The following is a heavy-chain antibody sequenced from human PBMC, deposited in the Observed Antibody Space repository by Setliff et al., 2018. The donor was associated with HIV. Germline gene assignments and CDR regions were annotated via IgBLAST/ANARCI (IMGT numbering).Heavy chain of an antibody. D-gene: IGHD3-10*01. V-gene: IGHV1-18*01. Sequence: ASVKVSCKASGYTFTSYGISWVRQAPGQGLEWMGWISAYNGNTHYAQRLQGRVTMTSDTSINTAYMELSRLTSDDTAVYYCARGPYYFGSGSYYLNFDYWGQGTPVTVSS. CDR1: GYTFTSYG. CDR2: ISAYNGNT. CDR3: ARGPYYFGSGSYYLNFDY. J-gene: IGHJ4*02.